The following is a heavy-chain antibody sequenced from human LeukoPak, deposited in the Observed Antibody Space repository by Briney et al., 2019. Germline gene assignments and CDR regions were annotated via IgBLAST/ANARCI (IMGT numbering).Heavy chain of an antibody. J-gene: IGHJ6*03. CDR3: ARVIAARPWYYYYYMDV. D-gene: IGHD6-6*01. CDR2: IYYSGST. Sequence: SETLSLTCTASGDSITNSNYYWSWIRQPPGKGLEWIGYIYYSGSTNYNPSLKSRVTISVDTSKNQFSLKLSSVTAADTAVYYCARVIAARPWYYYYYMDVWGKGTTVTVSS. CDR1: GDSITNSNYY. V-gene: IGHV4-61*01.